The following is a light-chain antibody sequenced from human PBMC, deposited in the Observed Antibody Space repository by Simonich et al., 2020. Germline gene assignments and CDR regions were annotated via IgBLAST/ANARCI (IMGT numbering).Light chain of an antibody. Sequence: QSALTQPASVSGSPGQSITISCTGTSSDVGSYNLVSWYQQHPGKAPKLIIYEGSKRPLGVSNRFSGSKSGNTASLTISGLQAEDEADYYCCSYAGCSTFGVFGGGTKLTVL. CDR1: SSDVGSYNL. V-gene: IGLV2-23*03. J-gene: IGLJ3*02. CDR3: CSYAGCSTFGV. CDR2: EGS.